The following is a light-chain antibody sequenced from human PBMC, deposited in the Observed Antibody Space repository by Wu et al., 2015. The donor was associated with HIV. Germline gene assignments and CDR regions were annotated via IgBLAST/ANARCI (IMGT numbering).Light chain of an antibody. V-gene: IGKV3-11*01. CDR1: QSISTY. Sequence: EIVLTQSPATLSLFPGEGVTLSCKASQSISTYLAWYHQKPGQAPRLLIYDASNRATGIPARFSGSGSGTDFTLTISSLEPEDFAVYYCQQRDSWPWTFGQGTKVEIK. CDR3: QQRDSWPWT. J-gene: IGKJ1*01. CDR2: DAS.